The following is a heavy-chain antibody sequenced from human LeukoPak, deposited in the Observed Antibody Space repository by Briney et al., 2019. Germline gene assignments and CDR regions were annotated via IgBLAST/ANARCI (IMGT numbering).Heavy chain of an antibody. Sequence: ASVKVSCKASGYTFTSYDINWVRQATGQGLEWMGWMNPNSGNTGYAQKFQGRVTMTRNTSISTAYMELSSLRSEDTAVYYCARGPRGFYYYGSGSYYNRPNYYYYYGMDVWGQGTTVTVSS. CDR1: GYTFTSYD. CDR2: MNPNSGNT. V-gene: IGHV1-8*01. CDR3: ARGPRGFYYYGSGSYYNRPNYYYYYGMDV. D-gene: IGHD3-10*01. J-gene: IGHJ6*02.